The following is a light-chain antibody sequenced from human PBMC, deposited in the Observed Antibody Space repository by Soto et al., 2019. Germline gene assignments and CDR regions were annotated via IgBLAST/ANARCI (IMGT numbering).Light chain of an antibody. Sequence: QSVLTQPPSASGTPGQRVTISCSGSSSNIGSGTVNWYQQLPGTAPKLLIYNNNQWPSGVPDRFSGSKSGTSASLAISGLQSEDEADYYCAAWDVSLNGLYVFGTGTKLT. CDR1: SSNIGSGT. CDR2: NNN. V-gene: IGLV1-44*01. J-gene: IGLJ1*01. CDR3: AAWDVSLNGLYV.